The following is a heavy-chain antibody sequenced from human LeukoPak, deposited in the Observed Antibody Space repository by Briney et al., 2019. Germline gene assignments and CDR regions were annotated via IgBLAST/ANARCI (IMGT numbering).Heavy chain of an antibody. CDR1: GYTFTSYG. J-gene: IGHJ4*02. D-gene: IGHD2-15*01. CDR3: ARESVVEYYFDY. CDR2: ISAYNGNT. Sequence: ASVKVSCKASGYTFTSYGISWVRQPPGQGLDGMGWISAYNGNTNYAQKLQDRVTMTTDTSTSTASMELRSLRSDDTAVYYCARESVVEYYFDYWGQGNLVTVSS. V-gene: IGHV1-18*04.